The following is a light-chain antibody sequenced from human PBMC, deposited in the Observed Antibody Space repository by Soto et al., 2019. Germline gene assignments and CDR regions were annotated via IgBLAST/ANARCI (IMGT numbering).Light chain of an antibody. J-gene: IGLJ2*01. CDR1: SSDVGGYNY. Sequence: QSVLTQPASVSWSPGQSITISCTGTSSDVGGYNYVSWYQQHPGKAPKLMIYEVSKRPSGVPDRFSGSKSGNTASLTVSGLQAEDEADYYCSSYAGSNNVVFGGGTKVTVL. V-gene: IGLV2-8*01. CDR3: SSYAGSNNVV. CDR2: EVS.